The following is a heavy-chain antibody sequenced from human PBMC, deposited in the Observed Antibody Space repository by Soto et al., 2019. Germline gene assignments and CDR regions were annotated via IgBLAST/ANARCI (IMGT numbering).Heavy chain of an antibody. CDR2: IWYDGSNK. D-gene: IGHD3-22*01. J-gene: IGHJ4*02. V-gene: IGHV3-33*01. Sequence: PGGSLRLSCAASGFTFSSYGMHWVRQAPGKGLEWVAVIWYDGSNKYYADSVKGRFTISRDNSKNTLYLQMNSLRAEDTAVYYCARDFPYYYDSSGPNPLSYWGQGTLVTVSS. CDR1: GFTFSSYG. CDR3: ARDFPYYYDSSGPNPLSY.